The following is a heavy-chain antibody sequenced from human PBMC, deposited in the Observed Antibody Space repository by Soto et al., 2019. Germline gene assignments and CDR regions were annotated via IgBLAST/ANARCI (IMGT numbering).Heavy chain of an antibody. CDR2: IRSKANSYAT. J-gene: IGHJ5*02. V-gene: IGHV3-73*01. D-gene: IGHD4-4*01. CDR1: GFTFSNAW. CDR3: TRGLHLNWFDP. Sequence: GGSLRLSCAASGFTFSNAWMSWVRQAPGKGLEWVGRIRSKANSYATAYAASVKGRFTISRDDSKNTAYLQMNSLKTEDTAVYYCTRGLHLNWFDPWGQGTLVTVSS.